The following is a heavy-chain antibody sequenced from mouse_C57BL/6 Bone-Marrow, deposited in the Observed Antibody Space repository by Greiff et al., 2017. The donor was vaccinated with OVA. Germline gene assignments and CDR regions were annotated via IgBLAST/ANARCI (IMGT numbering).Heavy chain of an antibody. V-gene: IGHV1-5*01. CDR3: TRYGTRYAMDY. CDR2: IYPGNSDT. Sequence: VQLQQSGTVLARPGASVKMSCKTSGYTFTSYWMHWVKQRPGQGLEWIGAIYPGNSDTSYNQKFKGKAKLTAVTSASTAYMELSSLTNEDSAVYYCTRYGTRYAMDYWGQGTSVTVSS. D-gene: IGHD2-1*01. J-gene: IGHJ4*01. CDR1: GYTFTSYW.